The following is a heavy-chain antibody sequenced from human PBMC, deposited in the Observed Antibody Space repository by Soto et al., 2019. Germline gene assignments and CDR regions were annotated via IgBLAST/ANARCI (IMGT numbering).Heavy chain of an antibody. CDR2: IYDSGSA. V-gene: IGHV4-31*03. D-gene: IGHD1-26*01. CDR1: GDSISRGGYF. J-gene: IGHJ6*03. CDR3: ARGILRPNHYMDV. Sequence: QVQLQESGPGLVKPSQTLSLTCIVSGDSISRGGYFWTWIRQHPGKGLEWIGYIYDSGSAFYNPSLKSRVTMSVDTSKNQVSENLSSVTAADTAVFYCARGILRPNHYMDVWGKGTAVAVSS.